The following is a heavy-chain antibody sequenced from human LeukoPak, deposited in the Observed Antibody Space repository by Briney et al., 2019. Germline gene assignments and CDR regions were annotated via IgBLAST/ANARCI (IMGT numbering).Heavy chain of an antibody. Sequence: GGSLRLSCAASGITFSSYGMHWVRQAPGKGLEWVAVISYDGTDKYYADSVKGRFTISRDNSKNTLYLQMNSLRAEDTAVYYCARDAGSGYSSGWFDYWGQGTLVTVSS. V-gene: IGHV3-30*03. J-gene: IGHJ4*02. D-gene: IGHD6-19*01. CDR3: ARDAGSGYSSGWFDY. CDR1: GITFSSYG. CDR2: ISYDGTDK.